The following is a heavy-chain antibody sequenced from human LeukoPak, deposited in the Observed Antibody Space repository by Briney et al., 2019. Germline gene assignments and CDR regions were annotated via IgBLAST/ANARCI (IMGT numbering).Heavy chain of an antibody. CDR1: GGSISSGDYY. J-gene: IGHJ4*02. CDR2: THYSGIT. Sequence: SQTLSLTCTVSGGSISSGDYYWSWIRQPPGKGLEWIGHTHYSGITYYNPSLKSRVTISVDTSKNQFSLKLSSVTAADTAVYYCARLRVVTRFDYWGQGTLVTVSS. CDR3: ARLRVVTRFDY. V-gene: IGHV4-30-4*08. D-gene: IGHD3-3*01.